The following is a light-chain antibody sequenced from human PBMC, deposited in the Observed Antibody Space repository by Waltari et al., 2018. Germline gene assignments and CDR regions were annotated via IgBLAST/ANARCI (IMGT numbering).Light chain of an antibody. J-gene: IGKJ2*01. CDR2: GAS. CDR3: QQYNNWPPGDT. CDR1: QTIRTN. V-gene: IGKV3-15*01. Sequence: ETVMTQSPASLSVSPGERATLPCRASQTIRTNLAWYQHKPGQAPRLLIHGASTRAPGIPARFSGSGSGTEFTLTISSLQSEDSAVYYCQQYNNWPPGDTFDQGTRLEVK.